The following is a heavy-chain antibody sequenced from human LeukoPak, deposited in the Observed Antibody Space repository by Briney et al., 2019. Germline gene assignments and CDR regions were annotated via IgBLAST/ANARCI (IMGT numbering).Heavy chain of an antibody. Sequence: SETLSLTCTVSGDSISSNAYWSLSRQAAGKGLELIGRVYPPGNTDYNPALRRRATISIDPSTNQFSLRLTSVTAADTGMYYCARGVGGYATYSCDHSGRGTLVAVSS. CDR3: ARGVGGYATYSCDH. J-gene: IGHJ4*02. D-gene: IGHD2-15*01. V-gene: IGHV4-38-2*02. CDR1: GDSISSNAY. CDR2: VYPPGNT.